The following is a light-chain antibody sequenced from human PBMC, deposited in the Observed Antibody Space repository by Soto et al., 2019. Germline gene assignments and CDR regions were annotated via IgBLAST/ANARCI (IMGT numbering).Light chain of an antibody. CDR2: GAF. Sequence: EIVMTQSPATLSAPPVERATLFCRPSQSISNKSAWHQHKPGQAPRLLIYGAFTRATGIPARFSGTGSGTEFTLTISSLQSEDFALYYCQQYNDWPLTFGQGTQVEIK. CDR3: QQYNDWPLT. V-gene: IGKV3-15*01. CDR1: QSISNK. J-gene: IGKJ1*01.